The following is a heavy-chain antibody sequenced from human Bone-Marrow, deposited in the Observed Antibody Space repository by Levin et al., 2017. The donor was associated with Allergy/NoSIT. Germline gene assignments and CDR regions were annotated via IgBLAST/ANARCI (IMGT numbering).Heavy chain of an antibody. Sequence: PGGSLRLSCAVSGFTISDNYMGWVRQAPGKGLEYISVIYIPGTTYYTDSVTGRFIISRDTSKNTLSLQMNNLRGEDTAVYYCVREQGDYWGQGTLVSVSS. J-gene: IGHJ4*02. CDR3: VREQGDY. CDR2: IYIPGTT. V-gene: IGHV3-53*01. CDR1: GFTISDNY.